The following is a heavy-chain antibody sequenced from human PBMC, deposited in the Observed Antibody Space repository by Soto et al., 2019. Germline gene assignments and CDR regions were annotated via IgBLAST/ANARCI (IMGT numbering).Heavy chain of an antibody. CDR2: IWYDGSNK. J-gene: IGHJ4*02. CDR3: ARGPLVNYDRRGEYYDPAFVY. Sequence: GGSLRLSCAASGFTFSSYGMHWVRQAPGKGLEWVAVIWYDGSNKYYADSVKGRFTISRDNSKNTLYLQMNSLRAEDTAVYYCARGPLVNYDRRGEYYDPAFVYCGQGTRVTVSS. CDR1: GFTFSSYG. D-gene: IGHD3-22*01. V-gene: IGHV3-33*01.